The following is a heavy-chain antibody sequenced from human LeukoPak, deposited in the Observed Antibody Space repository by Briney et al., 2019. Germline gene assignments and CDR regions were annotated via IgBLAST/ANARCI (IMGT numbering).Heavy chain of an antibody. Sequence: PGGSLRLSCAASGFSFRSHGMHWVRQAPGKGLEWVAVIWYDGSNQYYADSVKGRFTISRDNSKNMVFLQMNSLRDDDTAVYYCARDTTARYLDYWGQGTLVTVSS. CDR2: IWYDGSNQ. CDR3: ARDTTARYLDY. D-gene: IGHD1-1*01. V-gene: IGHV3-33*01. J-gene: IGHJ4*02. CDR1: GFSFRSHG.